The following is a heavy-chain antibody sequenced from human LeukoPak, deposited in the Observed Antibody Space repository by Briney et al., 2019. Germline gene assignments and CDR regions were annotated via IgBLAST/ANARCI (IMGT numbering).Heavy chain of an antibody. J-gene: IGHJ4*02. CDR2: IFSHGET. CDR1: GFTVGNNY. Sequence: PGGSLRLSCGASGFTVGNNYMNWLRQPPGKGLVCVSLIFSHGETSYADSVKGRFTISRDNSKNTLYLQMNGLGVEDTAVCYCARDPPAVSINTYAWGQGTLVTVSS. V-gene: IGHV3-66*01. CDR3: ARDPPAVSINTYA. D-gene: IGHD2/OR15-2a*01.